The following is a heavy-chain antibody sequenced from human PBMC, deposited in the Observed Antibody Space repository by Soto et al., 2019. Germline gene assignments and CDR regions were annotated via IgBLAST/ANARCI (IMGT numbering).Heavy chain of an antibody. Sequence: EVQLVESGGGLVQPGGSLRLSCAASGFTVSSNYMSWVRQAPGKGLEWVSVIYSGGSTYYADSVKGRFTISRDISKNTLYLQMNSLRAEDTAVYYCARDDSSSLYYFDYWGQGTLVTVSS. CDR2: IYSGGST. V-gene: IGHV3-66*01. CDR1: GFTVSSNY. CDR3: ARDDSSSLYYFDY. D-gene: IGHD6-13*01. J-gene: IGHJ4*02.